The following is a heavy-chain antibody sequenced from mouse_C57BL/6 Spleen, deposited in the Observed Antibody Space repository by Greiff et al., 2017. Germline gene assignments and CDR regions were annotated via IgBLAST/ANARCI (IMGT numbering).Heavy chain of an antibody. CDR1: GYTFTSYW. D-gene: IGHD1-1*01. Sequence: QVQLQQPGAELVKPGASVKMSCKASGYTFTSYWLTWVKQRPGQGLEWIGDIYPGSGSTNYNEKFKSKATLTVDTSSSTAYMQLSSLTSEDSAVYYCASPFTTVVATPFAYWGQGTLVTVSA. V-gene: IGHV1-55*01. J-gene: IGHJ3*01. CDR3: ASPFTTVVATPFAY. CDR2: IYPGSGST.